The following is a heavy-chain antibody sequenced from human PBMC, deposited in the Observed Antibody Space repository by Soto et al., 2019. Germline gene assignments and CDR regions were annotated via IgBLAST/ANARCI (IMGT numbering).Heavy chain of an antibody. CDR1: GFTFSSSA. Sequence: GGSLGLSCEASGFTFSSSAMSWVRQAPGKGLEWVSAVSGIGDNTYYADSVKGRFTISRDNSKNTLYLQMNSLRAEDTAVYYCAKDYYGSGGYSGPVDYWGQGTLVTVSS. V-gene: IGHV3-23*01. CDR3: AKDYYGSGGYSGPVDY. CDR2: VSGIGDNT. J-gene: IGHJ4*02. D-gene: IGHD3-10*01.